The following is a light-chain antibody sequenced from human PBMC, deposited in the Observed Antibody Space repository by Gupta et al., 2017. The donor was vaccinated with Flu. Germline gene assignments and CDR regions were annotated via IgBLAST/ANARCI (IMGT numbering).Light chain of an antibody. Sequence: QSALTQPRSVSGSPGQSVTISCTGTSSDVGGYNYVSWYQQHPGKAPKLMIHDVSKRPSGVPDRFSGSKSGITASLTISGLQAEDEADYYCCSYAGTYTVVFGGGTKLTVL. J-gene: IGLJ2*01. CDR3: CSYAGTYTVV. V-gene: IGLV2-11*01. CDR2: DVS. CDR1: SSDVGGYNY.